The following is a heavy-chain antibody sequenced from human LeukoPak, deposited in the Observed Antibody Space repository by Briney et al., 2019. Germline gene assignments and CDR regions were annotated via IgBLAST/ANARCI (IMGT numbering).Heavy chain of an antibody. D-gene: IGHD1-26*01. CDR2: ISGSRDSGGST. J-gene: IGHJ6*03. Sequence: GGSLRLSCAASGFDFPTYAVTWVRQAPGKGLEWVSTISGSRDSGGSTYYADSVKGRFTISRDNSKNTLYLQMNSLSPEDTAVVYCARVGRVSIYPSYMDVWGEGTTVIVSS. CDR3: ARVGRVSIYPSYMDV. CDR1: GFDFPTYA. V-gene: IGHV3-23*01.